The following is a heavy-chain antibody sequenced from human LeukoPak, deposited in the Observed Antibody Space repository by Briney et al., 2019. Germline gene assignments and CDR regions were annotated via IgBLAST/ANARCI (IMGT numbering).Heavy chain of an antibody. Sequence: GGSLRLSCAASGFTFSSYAMSWVRQAPGKGLEWVSAIIGSGGSTYYADSVTGSLTISRDNSKNTLYLQMNSLRAEDTAVYYCAKAGYTYYYGSGTQGSWGQGTLVTVSS. J-gene: IGHJ4*02. D-gene: IGHD3-10*01. CDR3: AKAGYTYYYGSGTQGS. CDR1: GFTFSSYA. CDR2: IIGSGGST. V-gene: IGHV3-23*01.